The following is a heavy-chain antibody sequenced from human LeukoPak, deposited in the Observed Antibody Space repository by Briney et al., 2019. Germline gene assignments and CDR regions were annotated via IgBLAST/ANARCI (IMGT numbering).Heavy chain of an antibody. V-gene: IGHV4-4*07. J-gene: IGHJ6*03. D-gene: IGHD2-2*01. CDR1: GGSISSYY. CDR3: ARDSRDIVVVPAAYYYYYYMDV. Sequence: SETLSLTCTVSGGSISSYYWSWIRQPAGKGLEWIGRIYTSRSTNYNPSLKSRVTMSVDTSKNQFSLKLSSVTAADTAVYYCARDSRDIVVVPAAYYYYYYMDVWGKGTTVTVSS. CDR2: IYTSRST.